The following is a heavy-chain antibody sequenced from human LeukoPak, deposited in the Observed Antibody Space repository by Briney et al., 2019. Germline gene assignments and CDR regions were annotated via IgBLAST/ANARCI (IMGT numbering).Heavy chain of an antibody. CDR3: ARRYCSSTSCYYFDY. D-gene: IGHD2-2*01. Sequence: ASVKVSCKASGYTFTDYYMHWVRQAPGQGLEWMGWINVNRGGTNYAQRFQGRVTMTRGTSITTAYMELSRLKSDDTAVYYCARRYCSSTSCYYFDYWGQGTLVTVSS. J-gene: IGHJ4*02. CDR2: INVNRGGT. CDR1: GYTFTDYY. V-gene: IGHV1-2*02.